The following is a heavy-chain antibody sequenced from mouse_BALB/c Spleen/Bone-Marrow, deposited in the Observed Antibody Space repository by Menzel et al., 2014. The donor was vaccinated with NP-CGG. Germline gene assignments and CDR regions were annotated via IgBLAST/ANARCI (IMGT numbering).Heavy chain of an antibody. Sequence: VKLVESGAELVRPGSSMKISCKASGHAFSSYWMNWVKQRPGQGLEWIGQIYPGDSDTDYNGKFKGKATLTADKSSNTAYMQLTSLTSEDSAVYFCARGGISVDYWGQGTTLTVSS. CDR2: IYPGDSDT. CDR3: ARGGISVDY. CDR1: GHAFSSYW. J-gene: IGHJ2*01. V-gene: IGHV1-80*01.